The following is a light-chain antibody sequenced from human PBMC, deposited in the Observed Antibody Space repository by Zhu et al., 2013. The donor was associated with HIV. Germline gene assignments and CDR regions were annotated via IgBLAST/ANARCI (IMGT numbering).Light chain of an antibody. J-gene: IGLJ2*01. V-gene: IGLV1-44*01. Sequence: QSVLTQPPSASGTPGQRVTISCSGSSSNIGSNTVNWYQQLPGTAPKLLIYSNNQRPSGVPDRFSGSKSGNTASLTISGLQAEDEADYYCSSYTHIKTLGIFGGGTKVTVL. CDR2: SNN. CDR1: SSNIGSNT. CDR3: SSYTHIKTLGI.